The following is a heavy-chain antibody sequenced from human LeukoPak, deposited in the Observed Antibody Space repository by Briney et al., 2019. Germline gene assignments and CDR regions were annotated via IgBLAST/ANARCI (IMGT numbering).Heavy chain of an antibody. CDR1: GYTFTSYD. D-gene: IGHD5-18*01. J-gene: IGHJ4*02. Sequence: ASVKVSCKASGYTFTSYDINWVRQATGQGREWMGWMNPNSGNTDYAQKLQGRVTMTRNTSISTAYMELSSLRSEDTAVYYCARILPAGYSYGYGFDYWGQGTLVTVSS. V-gene: IGHV1-8*01. CDR2: MNPNSGNT. CDR3: ARILPAGYSYGYGFDY.